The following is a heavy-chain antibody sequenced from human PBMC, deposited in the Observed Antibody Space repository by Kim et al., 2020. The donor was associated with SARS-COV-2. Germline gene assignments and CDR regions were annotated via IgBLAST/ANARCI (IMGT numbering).Heavy chain of an antibody. J-gene: IGHJ2*01. CDR2: ISSSSSTI. V-gene: IGHV3-48*02. D-gene: IGHD2-21*02. CDR1: GFTFSSYS. CDR3: ARLDPQETYCGGDCYSDSDWYFDL. Sequence: GGSLRLSCAASGFTFSSYSMNWVRQAPGKGLEWVSYISSSSSTIYYADSVKGRFTISRDNAKNSLYLQMNSLRDEDTAVYYCARLDPQETYCGGDCYSDSDWYFDLWGRGTLVTVS.